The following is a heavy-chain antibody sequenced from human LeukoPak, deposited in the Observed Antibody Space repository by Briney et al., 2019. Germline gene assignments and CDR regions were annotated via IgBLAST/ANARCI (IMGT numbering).Heavy chain of an antibody. Sequence: GGSLRLSCVVSGFSVSNNYIIWVRQAPGNGLERVSVIYGDGRTSHSASVRGRFTISRDNSKNIVSLQMNNLRAEDTAVYYCARGRGLGVVSPYFDYWGQGTLVTVSS. CDR3: ARGRGLGVVSPYFDY. CDR1: GFSVSNNY. V-gene: IGHV3-53*01. D-gene: IGHD3-3*01. CDR2: IYGDGRT. J-gene: IGHJ4*02.